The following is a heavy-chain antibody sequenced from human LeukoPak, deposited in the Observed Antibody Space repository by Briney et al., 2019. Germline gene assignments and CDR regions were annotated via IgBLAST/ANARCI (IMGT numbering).Heavy chain of an antibody. V-gene: IGHV3-21*01. D-gene: IGHD1-26*01. Sequence: GGSLRLSCTASGFTFDTYNMNWVRQAPGKGLEWVSFISTSSSYIYYADSVKGRFTISRDNAKNSLYLQMNSLRAEDTAVYYCARVPRYSGGGYFDYWGQGTLVTVSS. J-gene: IGHJ4*02. CDR3: ARVPRYSGGGYFDY. CDR2: ISTSSSYI. CDR1: GFTFDTYN.